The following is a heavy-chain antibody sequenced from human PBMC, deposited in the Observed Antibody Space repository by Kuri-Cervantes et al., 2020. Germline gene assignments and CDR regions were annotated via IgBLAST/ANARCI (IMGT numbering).Heavy chain of an antibody. Sequence: LSLTCAASGFTFSSYAMSWVRQAPGKGLEWVSAISGSGGSTYCADSVKGRFTISRDNSKNTLYLQMNSLRAEDTAVYYCARGSGYSVYWGQGTLVAVSS. CDR3: ARGSGYSVY. CDR2: ISGSGGST. J-gene: IGHJ4*02. D-gene: IGHD5-12*01. V-gene: IGHV3-23*01. CDR1: GFTFSSYA.